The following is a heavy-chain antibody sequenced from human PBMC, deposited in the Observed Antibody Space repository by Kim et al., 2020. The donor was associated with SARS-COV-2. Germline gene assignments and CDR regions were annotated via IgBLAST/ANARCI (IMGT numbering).Heavy chain of an antibody. Sequence: GGSLRLSCAASGFTFDDYAMHWVRQAPGKGLEWVSGISWNSGSIGYADSVKGRFTISRDNAKNSLYLQMNSLRAEDTALYYCAKDTYSSGWYFKGGFDYWGQGTLVTVSS. J-gene: IGHJ4*02. CDR1: GFTFDDYA. D-gene: IGHD6-19*01. CDR2: ISWNSGSI. CDR3: AKDTYSSGWYFKGGFDY. V-gene: IGHV3-9*01.